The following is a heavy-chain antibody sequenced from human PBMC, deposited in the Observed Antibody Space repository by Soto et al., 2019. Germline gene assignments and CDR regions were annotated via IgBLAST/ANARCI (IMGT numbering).Heavy chain of an antibody. CDR3: SQAMAYAAQI. CDR2: IKQDGSEQ. D-gene: IGHD5-18*01. Sequence: EVQLVESGGGLVQPGGSLRLSCAASGFSFSSHWMSWVRQTPGKGLEWVAHIKQDGSEQYYVDSVKGRFTISRDNAKSSLFLQKDRLRAEDPALYHLSQAMAYAAQIWGQGTMVTVSS. V-gene: IGHV3-7*01. J-gene: IGHJ3*02. CDR1: GFSFSSHW.